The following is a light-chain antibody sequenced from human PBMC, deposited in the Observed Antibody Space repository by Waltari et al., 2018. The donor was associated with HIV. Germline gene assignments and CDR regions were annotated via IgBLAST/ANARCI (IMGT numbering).Light chain of an antibody. V-gene: IGLV1-44*01. J-gene: IGLJ2*01. CDR3: ASRDDSLNGPV. CDR1: RSNTGGNN. Sequence: QSVLTQPPSASGTPGQRVTIPCSGSRSNTGGNNVNWYQHLPGTAPKLLIYSNHQRPSGVPDRFSGSKSGTSASLAISGLQSEDEADYYCASRDDSLNGPVFGRGTKLTVL. CDR2: SNH.